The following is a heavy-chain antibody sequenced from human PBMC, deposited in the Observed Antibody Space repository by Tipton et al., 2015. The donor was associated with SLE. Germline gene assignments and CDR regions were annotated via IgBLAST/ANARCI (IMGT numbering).Heavy chain of an antibody. CDR3: ARVVAAAGTAFDI. D-gene: IGHD6-13*01. CDR1: GGSISSSSYY. CDR2: INHSGST. J-gene: IGHJ3*02. V-gene: IGHV4-39*07. Sequence: TLSLTCTVSGGSISSSSYYWGWIRQPPGKGLEWIGEINHSGSTNYNPSLKSRVTISVDTSKNQFSLMLSSVTAADTAVYYCARVVAAAGTAFDIWGQGTMVTVSS.